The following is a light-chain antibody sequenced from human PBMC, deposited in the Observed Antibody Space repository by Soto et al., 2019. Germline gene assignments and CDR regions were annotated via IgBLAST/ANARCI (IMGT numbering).Light chain of an antibody. J-gene: IGKJ3*01. CDR1: RGISNY. CDR2: AAS. Sequence: DIQITQSPSSLSASVGDRVTITCRASRGISNYLAWYQQKPGRVPKLLIYAASTLQSGVPSRFSGSISGTDFTLTISSLQPEDVATYYCQNYNSAPFTFGPGTKVDIK. CDR3: QNYNSAPFT. V-gene: IGKV1-27*01.